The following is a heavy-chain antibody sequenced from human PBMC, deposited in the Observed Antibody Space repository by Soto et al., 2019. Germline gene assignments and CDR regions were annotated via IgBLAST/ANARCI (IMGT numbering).Heavy chain of an antibody. CDR1: GGSISSYY. CDR3: ARRYGSSFDY. V-gene: IGHV4-59*08. J-gene: IGHJ4*02. D-gene: IGHD6-13*01. CDR2: IYYSGST. Sequence: SETLSLTCTVSGGSISSYYWSCIRQPPGKGLEWIGYIYYSGSTNYNPSLKSRVTISVDTSKNQFSLKLSSVTAAETAVYYCARRYGSSFDYWGQGTLVTVSS.